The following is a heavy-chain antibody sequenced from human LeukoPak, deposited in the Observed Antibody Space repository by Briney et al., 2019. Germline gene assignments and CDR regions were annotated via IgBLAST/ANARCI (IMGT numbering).Heavy chain of an antibody. J-gene: IGHJ3*01. Sequence: GGSLRLSCAASGFTFSSYWMSWVRQAPGKGLEWAANIKEDGIHKYYVGSVRGRFTISRDNAKNSLYLQMNSLRAEDTAIYYCAREARGTRAAFDVWGQGTMVTVFS. CDR1: GFTFSSYW. CDR3: AREARGTRAAFDV. CDR2: IKEDGIHK. V-gene: IGHV3-7*01. D-gene: IGHD2-8*01.